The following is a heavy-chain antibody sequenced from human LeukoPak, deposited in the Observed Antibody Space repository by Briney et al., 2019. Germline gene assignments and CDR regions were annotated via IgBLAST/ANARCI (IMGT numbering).Heavy chain of an antibody. CDR3: ARDDTAMVTGDY. J-gene: IGHJ4*02. CDR1: GYTFTSYG. CDR2: ISAYNGNT. Sequence: ASVKVSCKASGYTFTSYGISWVRQAPGQGLEWMGWISAYNGNTNYAQKLQGRVTMTTDTSTSTAYMQLRSLRSDDTAVYYCARDDTAMVTGDYWGQGTLVTVSS. V-gene: IGHV1-18*01. D-gene: IGHD5-18*01.